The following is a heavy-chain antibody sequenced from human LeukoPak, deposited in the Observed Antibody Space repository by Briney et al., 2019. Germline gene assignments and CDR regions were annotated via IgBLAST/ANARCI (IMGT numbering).Heavy chain of an antibody. CDR2: IYYSGST. Sequence: SQTLSLTCTVSCRSISTPAYYWIWIRQHPGKGLEWIGYIYYSGSTYYNPSLRSRVTISVDTSKNQFSLKLSSVTAAETAVHYCATGGSYCGADCYLPAFDYWGQGTLVTVSS. J-gene: IGHJ4*02. D-gene: IGHD2-21*02. CDR3: ATGGSYCGADCYLPAFDY. V-gene: IGHV4-31*03. CDR1: CRSISTPAYY.